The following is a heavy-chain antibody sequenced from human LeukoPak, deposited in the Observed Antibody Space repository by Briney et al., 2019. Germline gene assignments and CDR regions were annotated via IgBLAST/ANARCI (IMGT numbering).Heavy chain of an antibody. D-gene: IGHD3-22*01. CDR2: ISWNSINM. CDR3: ARDTYDSDAFDI. CDR1: GFTFDDYV. J-gene: IGHJ3*02. V-gene: IGHV3-9*01. Sequence: GRSLRLSCAASGFTFDDYVMHWVRQVPGKGLEWVSSISWNSINMGYADSVKGRFTISRDNAKNSLYLQMNSLRAEDTAVYYCARDTYDSDAFDIWGQGTMVTVSS.